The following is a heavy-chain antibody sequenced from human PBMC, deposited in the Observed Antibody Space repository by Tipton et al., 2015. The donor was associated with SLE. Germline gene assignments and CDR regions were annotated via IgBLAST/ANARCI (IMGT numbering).Heavy chain of an antibody. Sequence: TLSLTCTVSGGSISSGSYYWTWIRQPAGKGLEWIGRIYTSGNTNYNPSLKSRVTISVDTSKNQFSLNLRSVTAEDTAVYYCARIITRRQLWWAWFDPWGQGTLVTVSS. V-gene: IGHV4-61*02. CDR2: IYTSGNT. J-gene: IGHJ5*02. D-gene: IGHD5-18*01. CDR3: ARIITRRQLWWAWFDP. CDR1: GGSISSGSYY.